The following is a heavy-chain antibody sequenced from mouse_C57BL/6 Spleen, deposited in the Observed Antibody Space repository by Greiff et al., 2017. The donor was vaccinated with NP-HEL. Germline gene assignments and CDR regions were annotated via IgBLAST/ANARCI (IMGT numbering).Heavy chain of an antibody. CDR3: HGSKFYWYFDV. J-gene: IGHJ1*03. V-gene: IGHV1-82*01. Sequence: QVQLQQSGPELVQPGASVKISCKASGYAFSSSWMNWVKQRPGKGLEWIGRIYPGDGDPNYNGKFKGKATLTADKSSSTAYMQLSSLTSEDSAVYFCHGSKFYWYFDVWGTGTTVTVSS. CDR1: GYAFSSSW. CDR2: IYPGDGDP. D-gene: IGHD1-1*01.